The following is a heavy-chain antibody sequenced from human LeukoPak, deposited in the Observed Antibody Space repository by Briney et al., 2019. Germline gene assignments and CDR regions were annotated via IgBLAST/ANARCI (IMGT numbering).Heavy chain of an antibody. CDR2: INGDGSST. CDR1: GFTFSSYW. CDR3: ARGCSSTSCYGFDY. V-gene: IGHV3-74*01. D-gene: IGHD2-2*01. Sequence: GGSLRLSCAASGFTFSSYWMHWVRQAPGKGLVWVSRINGDGSSTSYADSVKGRFTISRDNAKNTLYLQMNSLRAEDTAVYYCARGCSSTSCYGFDYWGQGTLVTVSS. J-gene: IGHJ4*02.